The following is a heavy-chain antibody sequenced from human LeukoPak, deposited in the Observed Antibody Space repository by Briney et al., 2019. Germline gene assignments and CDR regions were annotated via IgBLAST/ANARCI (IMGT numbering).Heavy chain of an antibody. Sequence: TGGSLRLSCAASGFMFSSYWMNWVRQAPGKGLEWVANIKQGGSEINYVDSVKGRFTISRDNAKNSLYLQMNSLRTEDMALYYCAKDGLGTYSNFDYWGQGTLVTVSS. CDR3: AKDGLGTYSNFDY. CDR1: GFMFSSYW. CDR2: IKQGGSEI. V-gene: IGHV3-7*03. J-gene: IGHJ4*02. D-gene: IGHD3-10*01.